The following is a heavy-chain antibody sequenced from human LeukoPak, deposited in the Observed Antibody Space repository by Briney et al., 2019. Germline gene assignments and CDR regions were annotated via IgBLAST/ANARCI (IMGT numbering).Heavy chain of an antibody. J-gene: IGHJ6*02. V-gene: IGHV4-59*11. CDR2: IYYSGST. D-gene: IGHD4-17*01. CDR3: AREFGLIRPGDPTYGMDV. Sequence: SETLSLTCAVSGGSIINHSWSWIRQPPGKGLEWIGNIYYSGSTYDSPSLTSRVTISGDTSKNQFSLNLSSVTAADTAVYYCAREFGLIRPGDPTYGMDVWGQGTTVTVSS. CDR1: GGSIINHS.